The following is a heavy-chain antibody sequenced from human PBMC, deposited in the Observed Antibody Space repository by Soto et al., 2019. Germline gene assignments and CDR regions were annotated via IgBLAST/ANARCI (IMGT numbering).Heavy chain of an antibody. D-gene: IGHD1-26*01. CDR3: ATDSRVGANSDACDV. CDR2: VNAHNHIT. V-gene: IGHV1-18*01. Sequence: QLVQSGAEVKKPGASMKLSCKASGYSFDSFGISWVRQAPGQGLEWMGRVNAHNHITKYAQKFQGRVTITRDTSTSTDYMEVRSLRSDDTAVYYCATDSRVGANSDACDVWGQGTMVTVSS. CDR1: GYSFDSFG. J-gene: IGHJ3*01.